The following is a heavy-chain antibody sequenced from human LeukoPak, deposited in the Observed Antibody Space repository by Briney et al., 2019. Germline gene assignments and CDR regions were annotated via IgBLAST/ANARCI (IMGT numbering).Heavy chain of an antibody. J-gene: IGHJ6*02. V-gene: IGHV4-4*07. CDR3: ARGAYCGGDCYSYYYYGMDV. D-gene: IGHD2-21*02. CDR1: GGSISSYY. Sequence: SETLSLTCTVSGGSISSYYWSWIRQPAGKGLEWIGRIYTSGSANYNPSLKSRVTMSVDTSKNQFSLKLSSVTAADTAVYYCARGAYCGGDCYSYYYYGMDVWGQGTTVTVSS. CDR2: IYTSGSA.